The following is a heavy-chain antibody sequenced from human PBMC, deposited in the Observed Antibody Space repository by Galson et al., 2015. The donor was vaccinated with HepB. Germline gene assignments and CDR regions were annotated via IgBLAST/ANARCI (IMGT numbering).Heavy chain of an antibody. CDR2: IWYDGSRQ. CDR3: ARDFSPTNRVIGGRGGLNY. CDR1: GFTLNTYG. D-gene: IGHD3-22*01. J-gene: IGHJ4*02. Sequence: SLRLSCAASGFTLNTYGIHWVRQAPGKGLEWVAVIWYDGSRQYYADYVKGRFTISRDNSKNTVYLEINSLRAEDTAVYYCARDFSPTNRVIGGRGGLNYWGQGTLVTVSS. V-gene: IGHV3-33*01.